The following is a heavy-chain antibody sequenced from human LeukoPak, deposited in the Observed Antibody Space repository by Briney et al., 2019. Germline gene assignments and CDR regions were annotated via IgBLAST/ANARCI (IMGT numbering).Heavy chain of an antibody. D-gene: IGHD3-10*01. CDR3: ARDRGSTTMARGVNHC. CDR2: ISSVSSTI. Sequence: GGSLRLSCEASGFTFKTYAMNWVRQAPGKGLEWISHISSVSSTIYYADSVKGRFTISRDNAKNLLYLQMNSLRGEDTAVYYCARDRGSTTMARGVNHCWGQGTLVTVSS. CDR1: GFTFKTYA. V-gene: IGHV3-48*03. J-gene: IGHJ4*02.